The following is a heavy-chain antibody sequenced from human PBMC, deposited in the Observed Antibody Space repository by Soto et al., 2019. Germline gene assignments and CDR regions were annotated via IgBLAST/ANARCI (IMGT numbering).Heavy chain of an antibody. CDR2: IYYSGST. J-gene: IGHJ2*01. Sequence: QVQLQESGPGLVKPSETLSLTCTVSGGSISSYYWSWIRQPPGKGLEWIGYIYYSGSTNYNPSLKSRVTISVDTSKNQFSLKLSSVTAADTAVYYCARHPLTTVTTRYWYFDLWGRGTLVTVSS. D-gene: IGHD4-17*01. CDR3: ARHPLTTVTTRYWYFDL. V-gene: IGHV4-59*08. CDR1: GGSISSYY.